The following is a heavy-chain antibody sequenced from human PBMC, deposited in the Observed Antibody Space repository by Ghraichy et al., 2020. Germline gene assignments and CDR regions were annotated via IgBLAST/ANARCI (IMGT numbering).Heavy chain of an antibody. D-gene: IGHD2-21*02. V-gene: IGHV3-30*18. J-gene: IGHJ3*02. Sequence: GESLNISCAASGFTFSAYGMHWVRQAPGKGLEWVAIISFDGTDEYYADSVKGRFTISRDNSKNTLYLQMNSLRPEDTAVYYCAKDNEAYCGGDCSSPDALDIWGKGTVVAVS. CDR1: GFTFSAYG. CDR3: AKDNEAYCGGDCSSPDALDI. CDR2: ISFDGTDE.